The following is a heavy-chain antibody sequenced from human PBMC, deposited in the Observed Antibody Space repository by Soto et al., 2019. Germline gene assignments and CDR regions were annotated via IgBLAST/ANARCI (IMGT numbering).Heavy chain of an antibody. CDR3: VRVVAIPGYPDN. J-gene: IGHJ4*02. D-gene: IGHD5-12*01. Sequence: VQLVQSGAEVRQPASSVKVSCKTSGGTFSSYAISWVRKAPGQGLEWMGGIVPIVDTSTYAQKFQGRVTITADESTSTVYMELSSLRSDDTAVYYCVRVVAIPGYPDNWGQGTLVTVSS. V-gene: IGHV1-69*12. CDR2: IVPIVDTS. CDR1: GGTFSSYA.